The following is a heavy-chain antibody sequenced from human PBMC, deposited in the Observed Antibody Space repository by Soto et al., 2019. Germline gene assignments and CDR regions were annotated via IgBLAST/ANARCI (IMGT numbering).Heavy chain of an antibody. CDR3: AREQSSSSPVFDY. Sequence: PGGSLRLSCAASGFTFSSYAMHWVRQAPGKGLEWVAVISYDGSNKYYADSVKGRFTISRDNSKNTLYLQMNSLRAEDTAVYYCAREQSSSSPVFDYWGQGTLVTVSS. CDR1: GFTFSSYA. V-gene: IGHV3-30-3*01. J-gene: IGHJ4*02. D-gene: IGHD6-6*01. CDR2: ISYDGSNK.